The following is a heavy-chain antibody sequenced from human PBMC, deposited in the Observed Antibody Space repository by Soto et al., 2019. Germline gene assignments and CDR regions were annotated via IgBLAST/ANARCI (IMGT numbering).Heavy chain of an antibody. CDR1: GYTFTGYY. Sequence: ASVEVSCKASGYTFTGYYMHWVRQAPGQGLEWMGWINPNSGGTNYAQKFQGWVTMTRDTSISTAYMELSRLRSDDTAVYYCARNMDGDYDAFDIWVQGTMVTVSS. J-gene: IGHJ3*02. V-gene: IGHV1-2*04. CDR2: INPNSGGT. D-gene: IGHD4-17*01. CDR3: ARNMDGDYDAFDI.